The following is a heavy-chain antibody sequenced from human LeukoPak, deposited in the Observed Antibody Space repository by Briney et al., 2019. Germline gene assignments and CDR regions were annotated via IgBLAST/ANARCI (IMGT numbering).Heavy chain of an antibody. D-gene: IGHD3-22*01. V-gene: IGHV3-48*04. CDR2: ISSSSSTI. CDR1: GFTFSSYS. CDR3: ARDLDKYYYDPWAFDY. J-gene: IGHJ4*02. Sequence: PGGSLRLSCAASGFTFSSYSMNWVRQAPGKGLEWVSYISSSSSTIYYADSVKGRFTISRDNAKNSLYLQMNSLRAEDTAVYYCARDLDKYYYDPWAFDYWGQGTLVTVSS.